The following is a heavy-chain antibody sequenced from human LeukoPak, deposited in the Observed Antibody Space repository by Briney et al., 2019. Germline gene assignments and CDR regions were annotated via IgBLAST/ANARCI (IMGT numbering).Heavy chain of an antibody. J-gene: IGHJ5*02. Sequence: GSSVKVSCKASGGTFSSYAISWVRQAPGQGLEWMGGIIPIFGTANYAQKFQGRVTITTDESTSTAYMELSSLRSEDTAVYYCARDRYYYGSGSHWFDPWGQGTLVTVSS. CDR3: ARDRYYYGSGSHWFDP. V-gene: IGHV1-69*05. D-gene: IGHD3-10*01. CDR2: IIPIFGTA. CDR1: GGTFSSYA.